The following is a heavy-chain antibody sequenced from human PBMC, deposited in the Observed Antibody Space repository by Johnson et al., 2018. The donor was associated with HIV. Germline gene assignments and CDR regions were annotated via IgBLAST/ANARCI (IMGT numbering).Heavy chain of an antibody. CDR1: GFTFSSYA. V-gene: IGHV3-30-3*01. D-gene: IGHD6-6*01. Sequence: VQLVESGGGVVQPGRSLRLSCAASGFTFSSYAMHWVRQAPGKGLEWVAVISYDGSNKYYADSVKGRFTISRDNSKKMVNLQMNSLRAEDTAVYYCATSQSGAFDIWGQGTKVTVSS. CDR3: ATSQSGAFDI. CDR2: ISYDGSNK. J-gene: IGHJ3*02.